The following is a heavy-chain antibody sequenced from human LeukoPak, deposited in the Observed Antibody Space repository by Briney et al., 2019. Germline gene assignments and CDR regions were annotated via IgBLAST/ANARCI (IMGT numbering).Heavy chain of an antibody. CDR2: ISYDGSNK. CDR3: ARVRRETEYSSSWYFDY. CDR1: GFTFSSYA. D-gene: IGHD6-13*01. V-gene: IGHV3-30-3*01. J-gene: IGHJ4*02. Sequence: GRSLRLSCAASGFTFSSYAMHWVRQAPGKGLEWVAVISYDGSNKYYADSVKGRFTISRDNAKNSLYLQMNSLRAEDTAVYYCARVRRETEYSSSWYFDYWGQGTLVTVSS.